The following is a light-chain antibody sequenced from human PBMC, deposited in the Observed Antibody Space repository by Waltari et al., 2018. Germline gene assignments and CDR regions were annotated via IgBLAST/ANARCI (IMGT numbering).Light chain of an antibody. CDR2: GAS. V-gene: IGKV3-20*01. Sequence: ELMLTQSPGTLSFSPGSRATLSCRASQSVRSNYLAWYQQKPGQPPRPLTYGASSRASGIPNRFSGSGSGTDFTLTISRLEPEDCAVYYCQQYGTSPGWTFGQGTKVEIK. CDR1: QSVRSNY. CDR3: QQYGTSPGWT. J-gene: IGKJ1*01.